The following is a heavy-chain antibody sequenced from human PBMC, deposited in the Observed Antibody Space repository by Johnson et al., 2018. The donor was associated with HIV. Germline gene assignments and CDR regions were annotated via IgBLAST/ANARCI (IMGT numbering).Heavy chain of an antibody. CDR3: ASANMPVRGVALDI. V-gene: IGHV3-74*02. CDR1: GFTFSSYW. CDR2: INSDGSST. Sequence: MLLVESGGGVVQPGGSLRLSCAASGFTFSSYWMHWVRQAPGKGLVWVSRINSDGSSTCYADSVKGRFTISRDNAKNTLYLQMNSRRAEDTAVYYCASANMPVRGVALDIWGQGTMVTVSS. D-gene: IGHD3-16*01. J-gene: IGHJ3*02.